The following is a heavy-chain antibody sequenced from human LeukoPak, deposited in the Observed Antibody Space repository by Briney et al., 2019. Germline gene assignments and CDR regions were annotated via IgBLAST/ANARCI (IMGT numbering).Heavy chain of an antibody. CDR3: AKEGGDTGLDAFDI. CDR1: GFTLSTYG. V-gene: IGHV3-30*18. D-gene: IGHD2-21*02. J-gene: IGHJ3*02. Sequence: GGSLRLSCAASGFTLSTYGMHWVRQAPGKGLEWVAVISYDGSNKYYADPVKGRFTISRDNSKNTLYLQMNSLRAEDTAVYYCAKEGGDTGLDAFDIWGQGTMVTVSS. CDR2: ISYDGSNK.